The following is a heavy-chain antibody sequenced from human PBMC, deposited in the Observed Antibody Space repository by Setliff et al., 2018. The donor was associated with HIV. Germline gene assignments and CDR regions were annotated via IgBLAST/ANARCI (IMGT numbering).Heavy chain of an antibody. V-gene: IGHV1-8*01. CDR3: ARGPRVGTHLWLFYY. CDR2: INPYSGNT. J-gene: IGHJ4*02. Sequence: ASVKVSCKASGYTFTSYDINWVRQATGHGLEWMGWINPYSGNTGYSQKFQGRVTMTRNTSTSTAYMELSSLTSEDTAVYYCARGPRVGTHLWLFYYWGQGTLVTVSS. D-gene: IGHD5-18*01. CDR1: GYTFTSYD.